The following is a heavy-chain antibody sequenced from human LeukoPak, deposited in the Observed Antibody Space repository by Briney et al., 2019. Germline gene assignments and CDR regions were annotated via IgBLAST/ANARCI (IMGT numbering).Heavy chain of an antibody. CDR3: AREIGDV. CDR2: IYYSGST. V-gene: IGHV4-39*01. J-gene: IGHJ6*04. Sequence: SSETLSLTCTVSGGSISSSSYYWGWIRQPPGKGLEWIGSIYYSGSTYYNPSLKSRVTISVDTSKNQFSLKLSSVTAADTAVYYCAREIGDVWGKGTTVTVSS. CDR1: GGSISSSSYY.